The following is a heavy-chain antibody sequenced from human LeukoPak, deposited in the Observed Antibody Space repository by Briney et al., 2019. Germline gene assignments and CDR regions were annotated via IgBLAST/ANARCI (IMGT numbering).Heavy chain of an antibody. D-gene: IGHD3-10*01. J-gene: IGHJ4*02. CDR2: ISSSGSTI. CDR3: ARDPFEHYYGSGSYHPLDY. CDR1: GFTFSDYY. Sequence: GGSLRLSCAASGFTFSDYYMSWIRQAPGKGLEWVSYISSSGSTIYYADSVKCRFTISRDNAKNSLYLQMNSLRAEDTAVYYCARDPFEHYYGSGSYHPLDYWGQGTLVTVSS. V-gene: IGHV3-11*04.